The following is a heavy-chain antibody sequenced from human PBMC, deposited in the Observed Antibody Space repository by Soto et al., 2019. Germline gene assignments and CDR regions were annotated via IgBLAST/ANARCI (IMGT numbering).Heavy chain of an antibody. D-gene: IGHD2-15*01. CDR3: ARWWELGGFDY. Sequence: PSETLSLTCAVSGGSIGSGGYSWSWIRQPPGKGLEWIGYIYHSGSTYYNPSLKSRVTISVDRSKNQFSLKLSSVTAADTAVYYCARWWELGGFDYWGQGTLVTVSS. V-gene: IGHV4-30-2*01. J-gene: IGHJ4*02. CDR2: IYHSGST. CDR1: GGSIGSGGYS.